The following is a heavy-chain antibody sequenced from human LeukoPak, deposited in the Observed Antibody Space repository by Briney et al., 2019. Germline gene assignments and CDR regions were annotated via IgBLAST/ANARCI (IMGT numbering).Heavy chain of an antibody. J-gene: IGHJ4*02. CDR2: IIPIFGTA. CDR1: GYTFTSHG. CDR3: ACANTGYSSGWYLDY. Sequence: GASVKVSCKASGYTFTSHGISWVRQAPGQGLEWMGGIIPIFGTANYAQKFQGRVTITADKSTSTAYMELSSLRSEDTAVYYCACANTGYSSGWYLDYWGQGTLVTVSS. V-gene: IGHV1-69*06. D-gene: IGHD6-19*01.